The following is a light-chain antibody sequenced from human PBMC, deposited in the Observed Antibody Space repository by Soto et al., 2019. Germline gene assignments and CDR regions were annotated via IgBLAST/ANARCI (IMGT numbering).Light chain of an antibody. V-gene: IGKV2-24*01. CDR3: LQATHFPWT. Sequence: IVMTQTPLSLPVTLGQPASMSCRSSEDLVHSNGKTYLSWLQQRXGKPPRXXIHQISKRLPGVPDIFSGSGAGTEFTLKISRVEAEDVGVDYCLQATHFPWTFGQGTKVDIK. CDR2: QIS. CDR1: EDLVHSNGKTY. J-gene: IGKJ1*01.